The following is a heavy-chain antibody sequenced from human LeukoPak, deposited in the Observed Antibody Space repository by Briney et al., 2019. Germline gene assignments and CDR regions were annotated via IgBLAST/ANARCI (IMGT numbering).Heavy chain of an antibody. CDR3: ARTEGRAMDV. Sequence: SETLSLTCTVSGGSISSSSYYWGWIRQPPGKGLEWIGSIYYSGSTYYNPSLKSRVTISVDTSKNQFSLKLSSVTAADTAVYYCARTEGRAMDVWGKGTTVTVSS. D-gene: IGHD3-10*01. J-gene: IGHJ6*03. V-gene: IGHV4-39*01. CDR2: IYYSGST. CDR1: GGSISSSSYY.